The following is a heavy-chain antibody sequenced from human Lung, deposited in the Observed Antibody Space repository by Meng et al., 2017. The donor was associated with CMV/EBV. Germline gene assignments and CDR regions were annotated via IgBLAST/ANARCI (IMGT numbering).Heavy chain of an antibody. D-gene: IGHD2-2*01. V-gene: IGHV3-7*01. CDR1: GFTFNTYW. CDR2: IKQDGSEK. J-gene: IGHJ4*02. CDR3: ARDPRVKSYVVVPAASDY. Sequence: GGSXRLXXVASGFTFNTYWMSWVRQAPGKGLEWVANIKQDGSEKYYVGSVKGRFTISRDNAKNSLYLQMNSLRAEDTAVYYCARDPRVKSYVVVPAASDYWXQGTMVTVSS.